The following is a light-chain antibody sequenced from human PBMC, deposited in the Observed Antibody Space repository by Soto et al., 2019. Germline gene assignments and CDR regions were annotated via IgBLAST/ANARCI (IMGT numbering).Light chain of an antibody. Sequence: EIVMTQSPATLSVSPGERATLSFRASKSVSSNLAWYQQKPGQAPRLLIYGASTRATGIPARFSGSGSGTEFTLTISSLQSEDFAVYYCQQYNSWPTFGPGTKVDI. J-gene: IGKJ3*01. V-gene: IGKV3-15*01. CDR2: GAS. CDR1: KSVSSN. CDR3: QQYNSWPT.